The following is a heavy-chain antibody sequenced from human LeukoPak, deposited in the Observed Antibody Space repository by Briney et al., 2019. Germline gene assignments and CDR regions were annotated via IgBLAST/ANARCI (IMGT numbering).Heavy chain of an antibody. Sequence: SETLSLTCAVYGGSFSGYYWSWIRQPPGKGLEWIGELNHSGSTNYNPSLKSRVTISVDTSKNQFSLKLSSVTAADTAVYYCARGTPRGSSSAPFDYWGQGTLVTVSS. D-gene: IGHD6-6*01. CDR1: GGSFSGYY. CDR2: LNHSGST. V-gene: IGHV4-34*01. CDR3: ARGTPRGSSSAPFDY. J-gene: IGHJ4*02.